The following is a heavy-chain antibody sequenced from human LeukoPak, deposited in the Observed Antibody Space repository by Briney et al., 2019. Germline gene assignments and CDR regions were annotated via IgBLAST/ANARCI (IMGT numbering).Heavy chain of an antibody. CDR2: IKWNGGST. J-gene: IGHJ4*02. D-gene: IGHD3-22*01. Sequence: GGSLRLSCAASGFTFDKYGMSWVRQAPGKGLEWVSTIKWNGGSTRYADSVKGRFIISRDNAKNSLYLQMNSLRAEDTAFYFCATDRYYYDRSDYPRHDFWGQGTLVTVSS. V-gene: IGHV3-20*04. CDR1: GFTFDKYG. CDR3: ATDRYYYDRSDYPRHDF.